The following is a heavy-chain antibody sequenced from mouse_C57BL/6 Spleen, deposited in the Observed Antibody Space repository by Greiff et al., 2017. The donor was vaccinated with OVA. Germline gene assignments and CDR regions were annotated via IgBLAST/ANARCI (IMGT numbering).Heavy chain of an antibody. CDR2: IDPSDSET. CDR3: AREGTAQANYAMDY. Sequence: QVQLQQSGAELVRPGSSVKLSCKASGYTFTSYWMHWVKQRPIQGLEWIGNIDPSDSETHYNQKFKDKATLTVDKSSSTAYMQLSSLTSEDSAVYYCAREGTAQANYAMDYWGQGTSVTVSS. CDR1: GYTFTSYW. V-gene: IGHV1-52*01. J-gene: IGHJ4*01. D-gene: IGHD3-2*02.